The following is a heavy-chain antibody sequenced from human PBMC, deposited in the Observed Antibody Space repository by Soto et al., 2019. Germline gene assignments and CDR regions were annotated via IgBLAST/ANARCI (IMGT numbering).Heavy chain of an antibody. D-gene: IGHD1-1*01. Sequence: EVQLLESGGGLVQPGGSLRLSCAASGFSFRNYAMTWVRQAPGKGLEWVSGLSGSGTMRYYADSVRGRFIISRDNAKNTLFLQRDNLRVEDSAVYYCAKEAEENENVPIPGDNWGQGTPVTVSS. CDR3: AKEAEENENVPIPGDN. CDR2: LSGSGTMR. CDR1: GFSFRNYA. J-gene: IGHJ4*02. V-gene: IGHV3-23*01.